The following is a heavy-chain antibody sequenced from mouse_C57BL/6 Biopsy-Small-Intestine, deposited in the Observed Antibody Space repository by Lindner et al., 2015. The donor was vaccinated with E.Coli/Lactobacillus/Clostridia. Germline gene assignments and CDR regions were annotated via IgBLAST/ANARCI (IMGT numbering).Heavy chain of an antibody. D-gene: IGHD1-1*01. J-gene: IGHJ1*01. Sequence: SVKVSCKASGYTFNSYDINWVRQATGQGLEWVAWLNPNSGKTGYAQKFQGRVTLTTNSSTSTAYMELRGLTSEDTAIYYCARGAGSMLGVLIIPASIDVWGHGTTVTVSS. CDR2: LNPNSGKT. V-gene: IGHV1-84*02. CDR3: ARGAGSMLGVLIIPASIDV. CDR1: GYTFNSYD.